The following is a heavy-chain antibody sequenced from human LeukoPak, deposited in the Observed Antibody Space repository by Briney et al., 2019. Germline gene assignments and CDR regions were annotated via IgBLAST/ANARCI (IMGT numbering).Heavy chain of an antibody. CDR3: ARGQVGQLDTTFDY. CDR2: MNPNSGNT. D-gene: IGHD1-26*01. V-gene: IGHV1-8*01. CDR1: GYSFTSYD. Sequence: ASVKVSCKASGYSFTSYDIHWVRQATGQGREWMGWMNPNSGNTGYAQKFQGRVTMTRNTSINTAYLELSSLRSEDTAVYYCARGQVGQLDTTFDYWGQGTLVIVSS. J-gene: IGHJ4*02.